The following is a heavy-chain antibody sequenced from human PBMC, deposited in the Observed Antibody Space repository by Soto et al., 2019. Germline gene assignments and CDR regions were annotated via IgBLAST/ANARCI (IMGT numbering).Heavy chain of an antibody. V-gene: IGHV4-30-4*01. CDR2: VYYSGTT. CDR1: GGSINNYKNC. CDR3: AREIVDSFDSSGYPDS. Sequence: QVQLQESGPGLVKASQTLSLTCTVSGGSINNYKNCWSWIRQPPGKGLEWIGYVYYSGTTHYNPSLKSRLTMSIDTSKHQFSLNLTSVIAADAAVYYCAREIVDSFDSSGYPDSWGQGTLVTVSP. J-gene: IGHJ4*02. D-gene: IGHD3-22*01.